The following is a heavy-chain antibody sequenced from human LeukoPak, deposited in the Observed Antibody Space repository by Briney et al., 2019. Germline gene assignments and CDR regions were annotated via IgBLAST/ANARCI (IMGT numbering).Heavy chain of an antibody. Sequence: SETLSLTCTVSGGSISSYYWSWIRQPPGKGLEWIGYIYHSGTTNYNPSLKSRVTISVDTSKSQFSLKLSSVTAADTAIYYCARNIVGPRQVDYWAREPWSPSPQ. D-gene: IGHD1-26*01. J-gene: IGHJ4*02. CDR3: ARNIVGPRQVDY. V-gene: IGHV4-59*01. CDR1: GGSISSYY. CDR2: IYHSGTT.